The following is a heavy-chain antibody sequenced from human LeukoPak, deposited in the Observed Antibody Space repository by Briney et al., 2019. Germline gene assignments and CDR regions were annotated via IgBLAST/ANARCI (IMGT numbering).Heavy chain of an antibody. J-gene: IGHJ4*02. Sequence: PGGSLRLSCAASGITVSRNYMSWVRQAPGKGLEWVSIMYSAGNTYYTDSVRGRFTISRDHSKNTLYLQMNSLRAEDTAVYYCSTYGDYPLDYWGQGTVVTVSS. V-gene: IGHV3-53*01. D-gene: IGHD4-17*01. CDR1: GITVSRNY. CDR2: MYSAGNT. CDR3: STYGDYPLDY.